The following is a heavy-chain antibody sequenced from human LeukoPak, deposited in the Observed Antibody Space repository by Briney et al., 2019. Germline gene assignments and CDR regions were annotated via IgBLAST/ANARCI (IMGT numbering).Heavy chain of an antibody. V-gene: IGHV4-34*01. J-gene: IGHJ4*02. Sequence: SETLSLTCAVYGGSFSGYYWSWIRQPPGKGLEWIGEINHSGSTNYNPSLKSRVTISVDTSKNQFSLKVNSVTAADTAMYFCVRLARGTAHAEFDYWGQGTLVTVSS. CDR1: GGSFSGYY. CDR2: INHSGST. CDR3: VRLARGTAHAEFDY.